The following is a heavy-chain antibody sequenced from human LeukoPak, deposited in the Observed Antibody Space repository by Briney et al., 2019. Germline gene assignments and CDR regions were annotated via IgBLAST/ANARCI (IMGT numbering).Heavy chain of an antibody. V-gene: IGHV3-30-3*01. CDR2: ISYDGSNK. J-gene: IGHJ4*02. Sequence: GGSLRLSCAASGFTFSSYAMHWVRQAPGKGLEWVAVISYDGSNKYYADSVKGRFTISRDNSKNTLYLQMNSLRAEDTAVYYCARDSATNPYYFDYWGQGTLVTVSS. CDR3: ARDSATNPYYFDY. CDR1: GFTFSSYA. D-gene: IGHD1-14*01.